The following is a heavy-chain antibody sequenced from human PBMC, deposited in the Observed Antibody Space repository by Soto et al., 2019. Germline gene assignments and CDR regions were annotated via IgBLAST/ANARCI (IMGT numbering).Heavy chain of an antibody. CDR3: ARDAVTNNGEWDPLDP. Sequence: EVQLLESGGGLAQPGGSLRLSCVASGFSIGAYAMNWVRQAPGKGLEWVSSFDAQVDGYYPDSVRGRFAVSRDNSKNTLYLQKTRLRVEDTATYYCARDAVTNNGEWDPLDPWAPGTLVTVAS. CDR2: FDAQVDG. D-gene: IGHD3-10*01. CDR1: GFSIGAYA. J-gene: IGHJ5*02. V-gene: IGHV3-23*01.